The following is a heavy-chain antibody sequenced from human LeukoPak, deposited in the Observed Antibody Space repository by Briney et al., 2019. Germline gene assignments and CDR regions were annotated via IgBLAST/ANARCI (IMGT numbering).Heavy chain of an antibody. CDR3: ARGRDWNYAFDY. D-gene: IGHD1-7*01. CDR2: ISNYNGNT. J-gene: IGHJ4*02. Sequence: GASVKVSCKASGDTFTSYGITWVRQAPGQGLEWMGWISNYNGNTNYAQKLQGRVTMTTDTSTSTAYMELRSLKSDDTAVYYCARGRDWNYAFDYWGQGTLVTVSS. CDR1: GDTFTSYG. V-gene: IGHV1-18*01.